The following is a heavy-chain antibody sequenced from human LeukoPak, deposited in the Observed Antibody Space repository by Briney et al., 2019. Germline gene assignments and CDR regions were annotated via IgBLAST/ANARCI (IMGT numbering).Heavy chain of an antibody. V-gene: IGHV1-24*01. D-gene: IGHD3-3*01. CDR3: ATALITIFGVATRGVNWFDP. J-gene: IGHJ5*02. Sequence: ASVEVSCKVSGYTLTELSMHWVRQAPGKGLEWMGGFDPEDGETIYAQKFQGRVTMTEDTSTDTAYMELSSLRSEDTAVYYCATALITIFGVATRGVNWFDPWGQGTLVTVSS. CDR1: GYTLTELS. CDR2: FDPEDGET.